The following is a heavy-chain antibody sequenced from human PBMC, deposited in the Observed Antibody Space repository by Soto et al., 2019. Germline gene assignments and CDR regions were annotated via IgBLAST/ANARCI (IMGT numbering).Heavy chain of an antibody. CDR3: GPLDY. J-gene: IGHJ4*02. CDR1: GVTFSNFP. V-gene: IGHV3-64D*06. Sequence: XXSLRLACSASGVTFSNFPMHWVRQAPGKGLEYVSAISSNGDTSYYADSVKGRFTISRDNSKNKLYLQMSSLRADDTAVYYCGPLDYWGQGTLVTVS. CDR2: ISSNGDTS.